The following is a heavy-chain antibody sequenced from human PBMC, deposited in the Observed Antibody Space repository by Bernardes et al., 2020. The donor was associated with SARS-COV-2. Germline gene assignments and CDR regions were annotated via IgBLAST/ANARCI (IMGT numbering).Heavy chain of an antibody. J-gene: IGHJ4*02. CDR2: IKQDGSDT. V-gene: IGHV3-7*01. D-gene: IGHD2-2*01. Sequence: GGSLRLSCAASGFTFSKYWMSWVRQAPGKGLEWVANIKQDGSDTHYVDSVKGRFTISRDNAKNSLYLQMNSLRDEDTAVYYCATYGVIIPATDYWGQGTLVTVSS. CDR1: GFTFSKYW. CDR3: ATYGVIIPATDY.